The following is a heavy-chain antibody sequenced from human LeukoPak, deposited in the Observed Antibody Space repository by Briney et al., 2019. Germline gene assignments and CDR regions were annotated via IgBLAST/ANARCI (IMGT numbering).Heavy chain of an antibody. CDR3: ARRGMAARGTIGDFGI. V-gene: IGHV4-59*08. D-gene: IGHD2-2*01. J-gene: IGHJ3*02. Sequence: PSETLSLTCTVSGGSISNYYWSWIRQPPGKGLEWIGYIYYSGSTNHNPSLKSRVTISVDTSKNQFSLKLSSVTAADTAVYYCARRGMAARGTIGDFGIWGQGTMVTVSS. CDR1: GGSISNYY. CDR2: IYYSGST.